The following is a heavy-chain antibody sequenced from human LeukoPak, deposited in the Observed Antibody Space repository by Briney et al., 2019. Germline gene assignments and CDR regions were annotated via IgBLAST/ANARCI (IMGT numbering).Heavy chain of an antibody. CDR3: ARDVRRSLQNLGPRGLDL. D-gene: IGHD1-14*01. Sequence: GGSLRLSCAASGFTLSSYSMIWVRQAPGKGLEWLSYISSTSNTIYDADSVKGRFTISRDNAKNSLYLQLNSLRDEDTAVYYCARDVRRSLQNLGPRGLDLWGQGTLVTVSS. CDR2: ISSTSNTI. J-gene: IGHJ5*02. V-gene: IGHV3-48*02. CDR1: GFTLSSYS.